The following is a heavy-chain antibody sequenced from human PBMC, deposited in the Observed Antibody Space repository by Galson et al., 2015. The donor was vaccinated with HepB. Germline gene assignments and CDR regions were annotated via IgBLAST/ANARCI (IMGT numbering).Heavy chain of an antibody. D-gene: IGHD4-23*01. CDR1: GYTFTRYG. J-gene: IGHJ4*02. V-gene: IGHV1-18*01. Sequence: SVKVSCKASGYTFTRYGISWVRQAPGQGLEWIAWISDYNGYTNYEQKFQGRVTITTDTSTNTLYMALRSLRSDDTAVYYCARVVRGGVSYFDYWGQGTMVTVSS. CDR2: ISDYNGYT. CDR3: ARVVRGGVSYFDY.